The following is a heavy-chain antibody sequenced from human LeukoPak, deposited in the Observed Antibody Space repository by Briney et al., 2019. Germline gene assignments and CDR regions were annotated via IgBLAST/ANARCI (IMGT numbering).Heavy chain of an antibody. V-gene: IGHV4-59*01. CDR1: GGSISSYY. CDR2: IYYSGST. J-gene: IGHJ4*02. Sequence: SETLSLTCTVSGGSISSYYWSWIRQPPGKGLKWIGYIYYSGSTSYSPSLRSRVTISVDTSKNQFSLKLSSVTAADTAVYYCARVTGYMIEDYFDYWGQGTLVTVSS. D-gene: IGHD3-22*01. CDR3: ARVTGYMIEDYFDY.